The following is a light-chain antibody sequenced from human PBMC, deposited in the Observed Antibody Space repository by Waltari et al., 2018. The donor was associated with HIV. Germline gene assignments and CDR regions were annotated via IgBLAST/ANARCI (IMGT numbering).Light chain of an antibody. J-gene: IGKJ4*01. V-gene: IGKV1-9*01. Sequence: DIQLTPSPSFLSASVGDRVTTTCRASQGISNYLAWYQQKPGKAPKLLIYGAPTLQSGVPSRFSGSGSGTEFTLTISSLQPEDFATYYCQQLNSFPLTFGGGTQVEIK. CDR3: QQLNSFPLT. CDR1: QGISNY. CDR2: GAP.